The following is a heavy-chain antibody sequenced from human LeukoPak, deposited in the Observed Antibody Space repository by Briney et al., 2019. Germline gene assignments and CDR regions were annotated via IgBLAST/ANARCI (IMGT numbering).Heavy chain of an antibody. D-gene: IGHD6-25*01. CDR2: INPNSGGT. J-gene: IGHJ4*02. CDR3: ASGRAAAAANY. V-gene: IGHV1-2*02. CDR1: GYTFTSYD. Sequence: ASVKVSCKASGYTFTSYDINWVRQTTGQGLEWMGWINPNSGGTNYAQKFQGRVTMTRDTSITTAYMELSRLRSDDTAVYYCASGRAAAAANYWGQGTLVTVSS.